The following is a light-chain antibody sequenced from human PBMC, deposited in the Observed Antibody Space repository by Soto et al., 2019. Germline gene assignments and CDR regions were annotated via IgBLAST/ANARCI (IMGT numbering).Light chain of an antibody. CDR3: QQYGDSPLT. Sequence: DIVLTQSPGTLSLSPGERATLSCRASQSVSSATYLAWYQQKPGQAPRLLIYGASSRAAGIPDRFSGSGSGTDFTLTISRLETADFAVYYCQQYGDSPLTFGGGTKVAIK. CDR2: GAS. CDR1: QSVSSATY. V-gene: IGKV3-20*01. J-gene: IGKJ4*01.